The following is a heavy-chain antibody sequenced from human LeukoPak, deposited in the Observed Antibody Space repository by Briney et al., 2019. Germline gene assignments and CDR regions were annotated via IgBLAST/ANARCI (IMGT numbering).Heavy chain of an antibody. D-gene: IGHD2-8*01. CDR1: GFTFSHYG. J-gene: IGHJ4*02. V-gene: IGHV3-30*03. CDR3: ARVAPRYYLDY. CDR2: ISYDGSNK. Sequence: GGSLRLSCAASGFTFSHYGMHWVRQAPGKGLEWVTLISYDGSNKKYADSVKGRFTISRDNAKNSVYLQMISLRAEDTATYYCARVAPRYYLDYWGQGTLVTVSS.